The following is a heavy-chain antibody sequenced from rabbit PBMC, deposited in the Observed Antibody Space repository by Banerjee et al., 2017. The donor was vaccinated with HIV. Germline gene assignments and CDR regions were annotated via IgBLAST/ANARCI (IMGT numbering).Heavy chain of an antibody. J-gene: IGHJ4*01. Sequence: QEQLEESGGDLVKPEGSLTLTCTASGFSFSSSNWPCWVRQAPGKGLEWIACIYAGSSGTTEYASWAKGRFTISKTSSTTVTLQMTSLTVADTATYFCARAYVDGSVGVWNLWGQGTLVTVS. CDR3: ARAYVDGSVGVWNL. D-gene: IGHD5-1*01. CDR1: GFSFSSSNW. V-gene: IGHV1S45*01. CDR2: IYAGSSGTT.